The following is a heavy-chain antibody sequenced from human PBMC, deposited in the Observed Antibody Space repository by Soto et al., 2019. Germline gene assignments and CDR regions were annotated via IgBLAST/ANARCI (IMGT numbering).Heavy chain of an antibody. D-gene: IGHD3-3*01. CDR2: MDRNSDNT. CDR3: ARRSNYHSFDI. Sequence: QVQLVQSGAEVKKPGASVKVSCKASGYTFTSYDINWVRQATGQGLEWMGWMDRNSDNTGYAQTFQGRLSMARNTSISTAYMELSSLRSEDTAVYYCARRSNYHSFDIWGQGTMVTVST. CDR1: GYTFTSYD. J-gene: IGHJ3*02. V-gene: IGHV1-8*01.